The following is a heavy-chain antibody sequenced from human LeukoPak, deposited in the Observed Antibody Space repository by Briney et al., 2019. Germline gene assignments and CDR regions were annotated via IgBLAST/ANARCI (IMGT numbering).Heavy chain of an antibody. V-gene: IGHV3-48*01. CDR3: ARAGITMIVRYFDY. D-gene: IGHD3-22*01. J-gene: IGHJ4*02. Sequence: GGSLRLSCAASGFTFNSYSMNWVRQAPGKGLEWVSYISSSSSTIYYADSVKGRFTISRDNAKNSLYLQMNSLRAEDTAVYYCARAGITMIVRYFDYWGQGTLVTVSS. CDR2: ISSSSSTI. CDR1: GFTFNSYS.